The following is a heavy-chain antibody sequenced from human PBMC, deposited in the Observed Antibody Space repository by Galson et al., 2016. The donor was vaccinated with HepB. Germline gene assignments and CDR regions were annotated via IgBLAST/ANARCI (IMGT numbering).Heavy chain of an antibody. J-gene: IGHJ4*02. CDR2: INQDGNEK. V-gene: IGHV3-7*01. Sequence: SLRLSCAASGFTFNTYWMNWVRQAPGKGLEWVANINQDGNEKFYVDSVKGRFTISRDNAKNSLYLQMNSLRAEDTAMYYCARGVWTFTMVRGVIIKGGLLDYWGQGTPVTVSS. CDR3: ARGVWTFTMVRGVIIKGGLLDY. CDR1: GFTFNTYW. D-gene: IGHD3-10*01.